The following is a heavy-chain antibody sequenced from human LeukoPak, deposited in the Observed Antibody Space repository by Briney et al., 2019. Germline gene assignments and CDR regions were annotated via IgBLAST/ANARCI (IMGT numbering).Heavy chain of an antibody. Sequence: SVKVSCKASGGTFSSYAISWVRQAPGQGLEWMGGIIPIFGTANYAQKFQGRVTITTDESTSTAYMELSSLTSDDTAVYYCARSTTLVATGDYWGQGTLVSISS. CDR1: GGTFSSYA. CDR2: IIPIFGTA. V-gene: IGHV1-69*05. D-gene: IGHD2-8*02. CDR3: ARSTTLVATGDY. J-gene: IGHJ4*02.